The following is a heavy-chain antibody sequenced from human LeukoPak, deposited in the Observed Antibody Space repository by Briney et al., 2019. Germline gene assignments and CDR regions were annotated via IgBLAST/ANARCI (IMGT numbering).Heavy chain of an antibody. CDR3: AREDYGDYVSDY. J-gene: IGHJ4*02. CDR2: KSYSGST. CDR1: GGSISSDSHY. V-gene: IGHV4-39*07. D-gene: IGHD4-17*01. Sequence: SETLSLTCTVSGGSISSDSHYWGWIRQPPGKGLEWIGSKSYSGSTYYNPSLKSRVTISVDTSKNQFSLKLSSVTAADTAVYYCAREDYGDYVSDYWGQGTLVTVSS.